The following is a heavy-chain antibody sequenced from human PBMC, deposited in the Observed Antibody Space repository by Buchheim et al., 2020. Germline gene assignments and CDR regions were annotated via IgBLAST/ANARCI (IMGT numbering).Heavy chain of an antibody. CDR2: INEDGSER. Sequence: DVQLVESGGGLVQPGGSLRLSCAASGFTFSSYWMTWVRQAPGKGLEWVANINEDGSERNYVGSVKGRFTISRDNAKPPLFLQMSSLRAEDTAVYYCATTLGTVGATPWGQG. CDR3: ATTLGTVGATP. V-gene: IGHV3-7*01. CDR1: GFTFSSYW. D-gene: IGHD1-26*01. J-gene: IGHJ5*02.